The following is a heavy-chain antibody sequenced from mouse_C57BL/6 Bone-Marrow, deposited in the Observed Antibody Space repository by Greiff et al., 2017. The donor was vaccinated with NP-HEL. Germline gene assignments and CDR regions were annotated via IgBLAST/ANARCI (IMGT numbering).Heavy chain of an antibody. CDR1: GFTFSDFY. CDR3: ARDAEPPYWYFDV. Sequence: EVKVVESGGGLVQSGRSLRLSCATSGFTFSDFYMEWVRQAPGKGLEWIAASRNKANDYTTEYSASVKGRFIVSRDTSQSILYLQMNALRAEDTAIYYCARDAEPPYWYFDVWGTGTTVTVSS. CDR2: SRNKANDYTT. V-gene: IGHV7-1*01. J-gene: IGHJ1*03.